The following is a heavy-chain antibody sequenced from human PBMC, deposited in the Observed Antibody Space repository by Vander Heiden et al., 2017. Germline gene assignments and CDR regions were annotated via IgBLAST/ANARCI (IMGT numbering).Heavy chain of an antibody. CDR3: ARGSYGSGSYYKRTTHFDY. CDR2: IYYSGST. D-gene: IGHD3-10*01. V-gene: IGHV4-31*03. J-gene: IGHJ4*02. Sequence: QVQLQESGPGLVKPSQTLSLTCTVPGGSISSGGYYWSWIRQHPGKGLEWIGYIYYSGSTYYNPSLKSRVTISVDTSKNQFSLKLSSVTAADTAVYYCARGSYGSGSYYKRTTHFDYWGQGTLVTVSS. CDR1: GGSISSGGYY.